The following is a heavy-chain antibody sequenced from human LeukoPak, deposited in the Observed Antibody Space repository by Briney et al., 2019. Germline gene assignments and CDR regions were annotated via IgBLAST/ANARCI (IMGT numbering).Heavy chain of an antibody. D-gene: IGHD3-3*01. Sequence: PSETLSLTCTVSGGSISSSSYYWGWIRQPPGRGLEWIGSIYYSGSTYYKPSLKSRVTISVDTSKNQFSLKLSSVTAADTAVYYCARQLNYDFWSGYSPKYYMDVWGKGTTVTVSS. V-gene: IGHV4-39*01. J-gene: IGHJ6*03. CDR2: IYYSGST. CDR3: ARQLNYDFWSGYSPKYYMDV. CDR1: GGSISSSSYY.